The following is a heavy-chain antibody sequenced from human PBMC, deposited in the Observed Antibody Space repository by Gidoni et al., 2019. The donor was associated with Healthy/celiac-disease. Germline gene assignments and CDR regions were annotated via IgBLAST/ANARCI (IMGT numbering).Heavy chain of an antibody. V-gene: IGHV5-51*01. J-gene: IGHJ6*02. CDR1: GYRFLNYW. CDR2: IQPGDSDT. CDR3: ARHFSNPNYYYYYGVDV. Sequence: EVQLVQSGAEVQKPGESLKISCKGFGYRFLNYWIGWVRQMAGKGLEWMGFIQPGDSDTRYSPSCQSQVTISADKSISTAYLQWSSLKASDTAMYYCARHFSNPNYYYYYGVDVWGQGTTVTVSS. D-gene: IGHD4-4*01.